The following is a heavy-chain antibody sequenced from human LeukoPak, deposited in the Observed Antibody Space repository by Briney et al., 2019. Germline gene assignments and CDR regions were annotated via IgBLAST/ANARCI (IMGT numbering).Heavy chain of an antibody. CDR3: ATYSGPDKWDASDM. J-gene: IGHJ3*02. CDR1: GFTFSSYA. D-gene: IGHD1-26*01. Sequence: SGGSLRLSWAASGFTFSSYAMNWVRQAPGEGLEWVATIRVDGSTEYPVDSMKGRFTISRDNAKNSLHLQMNSLRAEDTAVYYCATYSGPDKWDASDMWGQGTLVTVSS. CDR2: IRVDGSTE. V-gene: IGHV3-7*01.